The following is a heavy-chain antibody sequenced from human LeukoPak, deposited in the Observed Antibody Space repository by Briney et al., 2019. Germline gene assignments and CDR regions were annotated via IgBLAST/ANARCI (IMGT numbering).Heavy chain of an antibody. J-gene: IGHJ4*02. CDR3: ARDMSSVLRFLEWSPRHSLDY. CDR2: INPSDGST. D-gene: IGHD3-3*01. CDR1: GYPFTYHY. V-gene: IGHV1-46*01. Sequence: ASVKVSCKASGYPFTYHYMHWLRHAPGQGLEWIGIINPSDGSTTYAQKFQGRVTMTRDMSTSTVYMELSSLRSEDTAVYYCARDMSSVLRFLEWSPRHSLDYWGQGTLVAVSS.